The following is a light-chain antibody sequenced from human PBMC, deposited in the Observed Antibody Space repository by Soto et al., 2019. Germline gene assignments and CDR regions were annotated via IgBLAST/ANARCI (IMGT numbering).Light chain of an antibody. CDR1: QSVSSSY. J-gene: IGKJ4*01. Sequence: EIVLTQSPGTLSLSPGERATLSCRASQSVSSSYLAWYQQKPGQAPRLLIYGASSRATGIPDRFSGSGSGTDFTLTISRLEPEDFAVYYCHQYGSSPLTFGVGTKVDIK. V-gene: IGKV3-20*01. CDR2: GAS. CDR3: HQYGSSPLT.